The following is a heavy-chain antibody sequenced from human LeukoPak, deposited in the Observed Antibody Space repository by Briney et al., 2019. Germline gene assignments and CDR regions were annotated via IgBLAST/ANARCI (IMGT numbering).Heavy chain of an antibody. CDR2: ISSSGSTI. V-gene: IGHV3-11*04. Sequence: GGSLRLSCAASGFTFSDYYMIWIRQAPGKGLEWVSYISSSGSTIYYADSVKGRFTISRDNAKNSLYLQMNSLRAEDTAVYYCARAFPYYYGSGSNDIWGQGTMVTVSS. CDR1: GFTFSDYY. CDR3: ARAFPYYYGSGSNDI. D-gene: IGHD3-10*01. J-gene: IGHJ3*02.